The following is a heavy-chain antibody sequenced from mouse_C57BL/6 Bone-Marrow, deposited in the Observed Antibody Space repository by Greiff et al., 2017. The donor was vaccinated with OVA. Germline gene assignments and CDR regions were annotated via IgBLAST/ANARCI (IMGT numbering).Heavy chain of an antibody. CDR3: ARDRGGTRDFDY. V-gene: IGHV5-16*01. J-gene: IGHJ2*01. Sequence: EVKVVESEGGLVQPGSSMKLSCTASGFTFSDYYMAWVRQVPEKGLEWVANINYDGSSTYYLDSLKSRFIISRDNAKNILYLQMSSLKSEDTATDYCARDRGGTRDFDYWGQGTTLTVSS. CDR1: GFTFSDYY. CDR2: INYDGSST. D-gene: IGHD4-1*01.